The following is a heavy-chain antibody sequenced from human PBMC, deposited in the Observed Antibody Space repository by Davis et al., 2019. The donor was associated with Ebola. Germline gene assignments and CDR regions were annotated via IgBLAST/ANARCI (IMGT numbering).Heavy chain of an antibody. J-gene: IGHJ4*02. Sequence: GESLKISCTDSVITFSNYAMTWVRQAPGKGLEWVSAISGSGGSTYYADSVKGRFTISRDNAKNSLYLQMNSLRDEDTAVYYCARDPIIAAAGFDYWGQGTLVTVSS. CDR1: VITFSNYA. CDR2: ISGSGGST. D-gene: IGHD6-13*01. CDR3: ARDPIIAAAGFDY. V-gene: IGHV3-23*01.